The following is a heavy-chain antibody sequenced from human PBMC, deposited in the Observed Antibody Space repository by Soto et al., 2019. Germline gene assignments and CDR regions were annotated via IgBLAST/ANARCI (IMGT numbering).Heavy chain of an antibody. D-gene: IGHD3-16*01. CDR3: ARARGGEDY. CDR2: INPSGGST. CDR1: GYTFTSYY. Sequence: GASVKVSCKASGYTFTSYYMHWVRQAPGQGLEWMGIINPSGGSTSYAQKFQGRVTITADKSTSTAYMELSSLRSEDTAVYYCARARGGEDYWGQGTLVTVSS. V-gene: IGHV1-46*01. J-gene: IGHJ4*02.